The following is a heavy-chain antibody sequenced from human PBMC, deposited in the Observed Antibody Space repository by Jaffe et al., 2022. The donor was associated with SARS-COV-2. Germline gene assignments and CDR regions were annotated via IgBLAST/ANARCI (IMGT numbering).Heavy chain of an antibody. J-gene: IGHJ4*02. CDR1: GFSFSNHN. CDR3: ARNSKYVWGTDRYSFLDY. CDR2: ISSSSLSI. Sequence: EEQMVESGGGVVKPGGSLRLSCAGSGFSFSNHNLNWVRQAPGKGLEWVSSISSSSLSIEYADSVKGRFTISRDNAKNSLYLQMNSLRAADTAIYYCARNSKYVWGTDRYSFLDYWGQGTLVTVSS. V-gene: IGHV3-21*01. D-gene: IGHD3-16*02.